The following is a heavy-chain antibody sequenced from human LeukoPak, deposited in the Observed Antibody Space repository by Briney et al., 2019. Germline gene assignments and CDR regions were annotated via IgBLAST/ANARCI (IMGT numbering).Heavy chain of an antibody. CDR2: IYYSGST. CDR3: ARDHDTGNAFDI. Sequence: PSETLSLTCTVSGGSISSYYWSWSRQPPGKGLEWIGYIYYSGSTNYNPSLKSRVTISVDTSKNQFSLKLSSVTAADTAVYYCARDHDTGNAFDIWGQGTMVTVSS. D-gene: IGHD5-18*01. V-gene: IGHV4-59*01. CDR1: GGSISSYY. J-gene: IGHJ3*02.